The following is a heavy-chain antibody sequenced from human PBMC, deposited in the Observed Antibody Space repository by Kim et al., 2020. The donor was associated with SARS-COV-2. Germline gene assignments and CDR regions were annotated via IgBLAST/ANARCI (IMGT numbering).Heavy chain of an antibody. CDR1: GGSFGGYY. Sequence: SETLSLTCAVYGGSFGGYYWSWIRQPPGKGLEWIGEINHSGSTNYNPSLKSRVTISVDTSKNQFSLKLNSVTAADTAVYYCAGRGYCGGGSCRAPLDYWGQGTLVTVSS. V-gene: IGHV4-34*01. D-gene: IGHD2-15*01. J-gene: IGHJ4*02. CDR3: AGRGYCGGGSCRAPLDY. CDR2: INHSGST.